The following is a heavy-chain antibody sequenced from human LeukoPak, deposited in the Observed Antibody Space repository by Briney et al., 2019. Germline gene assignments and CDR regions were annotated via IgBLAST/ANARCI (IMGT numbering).Heavy chain of an antibody. J-gene: IGHJ4*02. CDR3: ARERNTELVSVRTPYYLDY. D-gene: IGHD1-14*01. CDR2: IYYSGST. Sequence: SETLSLTCTVSGGSISSSSYYWGWIRQPPGKGLEWIGCIYYSGSTYYNPSLKSRVTISVDTSKNQFSLKLSSVTAADTAVYYCARERNTELVSVRTPYYLDYWGQGTLVTVSS. V-gene: IGHV4-39*02. CDR1: GGSISSSSYY.